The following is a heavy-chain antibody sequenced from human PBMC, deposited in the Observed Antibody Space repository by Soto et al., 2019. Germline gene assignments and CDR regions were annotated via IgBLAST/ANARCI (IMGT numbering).Heavy chain of an antibody. D-gene: IGHD1-26*01. CDR1: GDPIRGGNW. V-gene: IGHV4-4*02. J-gene: IGHJ4*02. CDR3: ARLVGATLVDY. Sequence: QVQLQESGPGLVKPSGTLSLTCGVSGDPIRGGNWWSWVRRPPGKGLEWIGEIHHSGNTNFNPSLKSRVTISVDKSKNQFSLKLSSVTAADTAVYYCARLVGATLVDYWGQGTLVTVSS. CDR2: IHHSGNT.